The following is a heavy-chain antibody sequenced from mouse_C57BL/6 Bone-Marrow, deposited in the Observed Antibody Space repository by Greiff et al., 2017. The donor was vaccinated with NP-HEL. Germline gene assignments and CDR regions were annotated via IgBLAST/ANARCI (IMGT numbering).Heavy chain of an antibody. CDR2: IDPSDSYT. CDR1: GYTFTSYW. CDR3: ARSTYPYAMVY. D-gene: IGHD5-1*01. Sequence: VQLQQPGAELVKPGASVKLSCKASGYTFTSYWMQWVKQRPGQGLEWIGEIDPSDSYTNYNQKFKGKATLTVDTSSSTAYMQLSSLTSEASAVYYCARSTYPYAMVYWGQGTSVTVSS. V-gene: IGHV1-50*01. J-gene: IGHJ4*01.